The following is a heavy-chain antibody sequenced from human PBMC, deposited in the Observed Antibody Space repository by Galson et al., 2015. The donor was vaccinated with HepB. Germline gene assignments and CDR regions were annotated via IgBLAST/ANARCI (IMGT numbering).Heavy chain of an antibody. CDR1: GYTFTGYY. Sequence: SVKVSCKASGYTFTGYYMHWVRQAPGQGLEWMGWINPNSGGTNYAQKFQGRVTMTRDTSISTAYMELSRLRSDDTAVYYCARDRLVIAAAGTEGVDFDYWVQGTLVTVSS. V-gene: IGHV1-2*02. CDR2: INPNSGGT. CDR3: ARDRLVIAAAGTEGVDFDY. D-gene: IGHD6-13*01. J-gene: IGHJ4*02.